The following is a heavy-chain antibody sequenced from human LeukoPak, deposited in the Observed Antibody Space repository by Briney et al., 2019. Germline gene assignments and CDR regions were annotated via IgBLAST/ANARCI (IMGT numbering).Heavy chain of an antibody. Sequence: PGRSLRPSCAAAGFTVSSKYMSWVRQAPGKGLEWVSIMHSTGSTYQADSVKGRFTIARDNSKNTLYLQMISLGAEDTAFYYCARAPGHFYYSLDVWGQGTMVTVSS. CDR1: GFTVSSKY. V-gene: IGHV3-66*01. CDR3: ARAPGHFYYSLDV. D-gene: IGHD2/OR15-2a*01. J-gene: IGHJ6*02. CDR2: MHSTGST.